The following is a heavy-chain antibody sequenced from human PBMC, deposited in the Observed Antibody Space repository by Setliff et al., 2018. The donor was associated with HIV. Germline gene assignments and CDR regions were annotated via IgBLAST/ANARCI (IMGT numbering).Heavy chain of an antibody. V-gene: IGHV5-51*01. CDR1: GYKFYTSW. CDR2: IYPGDSDT. Sequence: PGESLKISCQASGYKFYTSWIGWVRQMPGKGLEWMGIIYPGDSDTRYSPSFQGHVAFSVDTSISTAYLLWSSLKASDTAMYYCARHGYNDSRGYFDYWGQGALVTVSS. J-gene: IGHJ4*02. CDR3: ARHGYNDSRGYFDY. D-gene: IGHD3-22*01.